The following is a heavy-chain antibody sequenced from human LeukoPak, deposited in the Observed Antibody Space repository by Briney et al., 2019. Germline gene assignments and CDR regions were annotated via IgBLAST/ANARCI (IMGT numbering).Heavy chain of an antibody. CDR1: GYTFTSYY. J-gene: IGHJ5*02. V-gene: IGHV1-46*01. D-gene: IGHD2-2*01. CDR3: ARGVVVPAAMVWFDP. CDR2: INPSGGST. Sequence: ASVKVSCKASGYTFTSYYMHWVRQAPGQGLEWMGIINPSGGSTSYAQKFQGRVTMTRDTSTSTVYMELSSLRSEDTAVYYCARGVVVPAAMVWFDPWGQGTLVTVSS.